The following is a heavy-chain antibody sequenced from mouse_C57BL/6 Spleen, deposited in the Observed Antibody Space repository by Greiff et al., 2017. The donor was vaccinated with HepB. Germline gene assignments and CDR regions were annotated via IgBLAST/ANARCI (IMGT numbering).Heavy chain of an antibody. Sequence: EVQLQQSGPELVKPGASVKMSCKASGYTFTDYNMHWVKQSHGKSLEWIGYINPNNGGTSYNQKFKGKATLTVKKSSSTAYMELRSRTSEDSAVSYCAIYYGSRRVAMDYWGQGTSVTVSS. CDR1: GYTFTDYN. D-gene: IGHD1-1*01. CDR2: INPNNGGT. J-gene: IGHJ4*01. V-gene: IGHV1-22*01. CDR3: AIYYGSRRVAMDY.